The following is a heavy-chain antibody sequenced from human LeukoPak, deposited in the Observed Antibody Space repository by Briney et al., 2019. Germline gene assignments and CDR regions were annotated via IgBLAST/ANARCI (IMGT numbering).Heavy chain of an antibody. CDR1: GGSISSSSYY. CDR2: IYYSGST. CDR3: ARYTYVWGSYRSSSGDY. J-gene: IGHJ4*02. D-gene: IGHD3-16*01. V-gene: IGHV4-39*07. Sequence: SETLSLTCTVSGGSISSSSYYWGWIRQPPGKGLEWIGSIYYSGSTYYNPSLKSRVTISVDTSKNQFSLKLSSVTAADTAVYYCARYTYVWGSYRSSSGDYWGQGTLVTVSS.